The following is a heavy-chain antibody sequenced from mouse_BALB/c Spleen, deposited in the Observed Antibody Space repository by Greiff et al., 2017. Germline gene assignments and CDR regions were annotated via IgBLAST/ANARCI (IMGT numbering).Heavy chain of an antibody. V-gene: IGHV4-1*02. J-gene: IGHJ2*01. CDR1: GFDFSRYW. CDR3: ARPIYYDYFYYFDY. Sequence: EVKVIESGGGLVQPGGSLKLSCAASGFDFSRYWMSWVRQAPGKGLEWIGEINPDSSTINYTPSLKDKFIISRDNAKNTLYLQMSKVRSEDTALYYCARPIYYDYFYYFDYWGQGTTLTVSS. CDR2: INPDSSTI. D-gene: IGHD2-4*01.